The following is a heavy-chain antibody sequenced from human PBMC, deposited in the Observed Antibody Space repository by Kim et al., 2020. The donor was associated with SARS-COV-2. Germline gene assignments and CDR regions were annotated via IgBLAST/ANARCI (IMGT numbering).Heavy chain of an antibody. Sequence: SETLSLTCTVSGGSISGGPYYWNWIRQPAGKGLEWIGRFYTSGTTQYNPSLNSRVTISIDTSNNQFSLRLNSVTAADTAMYYCARTHEAVREFDYWGQGTLVTVSS. J-gene: IGHJ4*02. CDR2: FYTSGTT. V-gene: IGHV4-61*02. CDR3: ARTHEAVREFDY. D-gene: IGHD3-10*01. CDR1: GGSISGGPYY.